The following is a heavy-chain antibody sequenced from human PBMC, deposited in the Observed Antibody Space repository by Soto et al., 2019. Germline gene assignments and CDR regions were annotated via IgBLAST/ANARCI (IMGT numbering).Heavy chain of an antibody. Sequence: QVQLVESGGGVVQPGRSLRLSCAASGFTFSSYGMHWVRQAPGKGLEWVAVISYEGSNKYYADSVKGRFTISRDNSKNTLYLQMNSLRAEDTAVYYCAKGDRIAVAGCLFDYWGQGTLVTVSS. CDR1: GFTFSSYG. J-gene: IGHJ4*02. CDR3: AKGDRIAVAGCLFDY. CDR2: ISYEGSNK. D-gene: IGHD6-19*01. V-gene: IGHV3-30*18.